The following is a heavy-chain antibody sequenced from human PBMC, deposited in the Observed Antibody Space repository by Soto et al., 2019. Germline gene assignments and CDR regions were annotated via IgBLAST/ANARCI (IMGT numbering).Heavy chain of an antibody. V-gene: IGHV3-21*01. CDR2: ISSSSSYI. CDR1: GFTFSSYS. J-gene: IGHJ6*02. D-gene: IGHD3-22*01. Sequence: GGSLRLSCAASGFTFSSYSMNWVRQAPGKGLEWVSSISSSSSYIYYADSVKGRFTISRDNAKNSLYLQMNSLRAEDTAVYYCASLRLGGRYYDSSGYSSYYYYGMDVWGQGTTVTVSS. CDR3: ASLRLGGRYYDSSGYSSYYYYGMDV.